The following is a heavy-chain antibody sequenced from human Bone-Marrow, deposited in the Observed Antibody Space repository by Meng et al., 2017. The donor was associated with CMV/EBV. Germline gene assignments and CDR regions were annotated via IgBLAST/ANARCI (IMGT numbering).Heavy chain of an antibody. D-gene: IGHD3-3*01. Sequence: SLKISCVASGFTFDDYAMHWVRQAPGKGLEWVSGISWNSGSIGYADSVKGRFTISRDNAKNSLYLQMNSLRAEDTDLYYFAKDLRFLEWLFRGSFEIWGQGTMVTVSS. CDR1: GFTFDDYA. CDR2: ISWNSGSI. CDR3: AKDLRFLEWLFRGSFEI. V-gene: IGHV3-9*01. J-gene: IGHJ3*02.